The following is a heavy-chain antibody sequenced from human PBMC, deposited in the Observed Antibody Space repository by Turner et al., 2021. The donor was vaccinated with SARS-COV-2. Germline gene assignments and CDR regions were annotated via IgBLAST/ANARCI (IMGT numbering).Heavy chain of an antibody. CDR3: AKMGGMYCSGGNCYSGRLDY. D-gene: IGHD2-15*01. Sequence: QVQLVESGGGVVQPGRSLRLSCAASGFTFSNYGMHWVRQAPGKGLEWVAVISYDGSNKYYADSVKGRFTISRDNSKNTLYLQMNSLRAEDTALYYCAKMGGMYCSGGNCYSGRLDYWGQGTLVTVSS. J-gene: IGHJ4*02. CDR2: ISYDGSNK. CDR1: GFTFSNYG. V-gene: IGHV3-30*18.